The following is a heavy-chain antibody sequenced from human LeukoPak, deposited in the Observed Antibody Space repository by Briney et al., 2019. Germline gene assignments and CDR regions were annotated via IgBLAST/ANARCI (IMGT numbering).Heavy chain of an antibody. Sequence: PGGSLRLSCAASGFTFSSYAMSWVCQAPGKGLEWVSAISGSGGSTYYADSVKGRFTISRDNSKNTLYLQMNSLRAEDTAVYYCASQVVAARDPFDYWGQGTLVTVSS. V-gene: IGHV3-23*01. CDR3: ASQVVAARDPFDY. J-gene: IGHJ4*02. CDR2: ISGSGGST. D-gene: IGHD2-15*01. CDR1: GFTFSSYA.